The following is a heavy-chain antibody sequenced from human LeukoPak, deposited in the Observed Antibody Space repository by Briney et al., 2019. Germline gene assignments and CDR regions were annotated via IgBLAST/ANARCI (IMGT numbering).Heavy chain of an antibody. J-gene: IGHJ4*02. V-gene: IGHV3-7*01. D-gene: IGHD6-13*01. CDR2: IKQDGSEK. CDR1: GFTFSSYW. Sequence: GSLRLSCAASGFTFSSYWMSWVRQAPGKGLEWVANIKQDGSEKYYVDSVKGRFTISRDNAKNSLYLQMNSLRAEDTAVYYCAREGYSSSWYWDYWGQGTLVTVSS. CDR3: AREGYSSSWYWDY.